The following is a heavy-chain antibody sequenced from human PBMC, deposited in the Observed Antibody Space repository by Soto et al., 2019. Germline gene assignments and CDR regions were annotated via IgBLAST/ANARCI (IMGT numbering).Heavy chain of an antibody. CDR2: LNHSGST. CDR3: ARGCTVRVLEKRRFDY. CDR1: GGSFSGYY. D-gene: IGHD3-3*01. Sequence: SETLSLTCAVYGGSFSGYYWSWIRQPPGKGLEWIGELNHSGSTNYNPSLKSRVTISVDTSKNQFSLKLSSVTAADTAVYYCARGCTVRVLEKRRFDYWGQGTPVTVSS. J-gene: IGHJ4*02. V-gene: IGHV4-34*01.